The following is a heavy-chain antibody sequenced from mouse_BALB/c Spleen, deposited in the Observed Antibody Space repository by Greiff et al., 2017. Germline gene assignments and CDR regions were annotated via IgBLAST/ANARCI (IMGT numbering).Heavy chain of an antibody. V-gene: IGHV1-54*01. CDR1: GYAFTNYL. CDR3: ARGNYYGSGAWFAY. CDR2: INPGSGGT. Sequence: QVQLQQSGAELVRPGTSVKVSCKASGYAFTNYLIEWVKQRPGQGLEWIGVINPGSGGTNYNEKFKGKATLTADKSSSTAYMQLSSLTSDDSAVYFCARGNYYGSGAWFAYWGQGTLVTVSA. J-gene: IGHJ3*01. D-gene: IGHD1-1*01.